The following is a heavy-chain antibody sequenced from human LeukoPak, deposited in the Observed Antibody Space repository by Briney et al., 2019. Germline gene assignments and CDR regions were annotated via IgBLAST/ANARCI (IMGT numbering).Heavy chain of an antibody. CDR1: GGTFSSYA. D-gene: IGHD3-10*01. CDR3: ARAGWFGEPHAFDI. J-gene: IGHJ3*02. V-gene: IGHV1-69*04. Sequence: SVKVSCKASGGTFSSYAISWVRQAPGQGLEWMGRIIPILGIANYAQKFQGRVTITADKSTSTAYMELSSLRSEDTAVYYCARAGWFGEPHAFDIWGQGTMVTVSS. CDR2: IIPILGIA.